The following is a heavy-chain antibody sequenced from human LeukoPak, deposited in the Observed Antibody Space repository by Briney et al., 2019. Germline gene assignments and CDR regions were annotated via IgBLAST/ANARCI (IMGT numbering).Heavy chain of an antibody. CDR3: ARESGYSGYAPWAFDI. CDR2: IYYSGST. CDR1: GGSISSYY. Sequence: SETLSLTCTVSGGSISSYYWSWIRQPPGKGLEWIGYIYYSGSTNYNPSLKSRVTISVDTSKNQFSLKLSSVTAADTAVYYCARESGYSGYAPWAFDIWGQGTMVTVST. D-gene: IGHD5-12*01. J-gene: IGHJ3*02. V-gene: IGHV4-59*01.